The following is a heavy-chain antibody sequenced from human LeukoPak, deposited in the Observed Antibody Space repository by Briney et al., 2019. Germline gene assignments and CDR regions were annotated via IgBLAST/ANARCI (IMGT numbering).Heavy chain of an antibody. D-gene: IGHD1-26*01. CDR2: INHSGST. J-gene: IGHJ3*02. CDR1: GGSFSGYY. CDR3: ARESLYIVGATNAFDI. Sequence: SSETLSLTCAVYGGSFSGYYWSWIRQPPGKGLEWIGEINHSGSTNYNPSLKSRVTISVDTSKNQFSLKLSSVTAADTAVYYCARESLYIVGATNAFDIWGQGTMVTVSS. V-gene: IGHV4-34*01.